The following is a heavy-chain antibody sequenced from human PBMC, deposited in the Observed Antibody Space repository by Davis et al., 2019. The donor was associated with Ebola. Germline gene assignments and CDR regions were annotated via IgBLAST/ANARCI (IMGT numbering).Heavy chain of an antibody. CDR2: ISAYNGNT. Sequence: ASVKVSCKASGYTFTSYGISWVRQAPGQGLEWMGWISAYNGNTNYAQKLQGRVTMTTDTSTSTAYMELRSLRSDDTAVYYCARTIVVVPAAIGVWFDPWGQGTLVTVSS. V-gene: IGHV1-18*01. CDR1: GYTFTSYG. D-gene: IGHD2-2*02. CDR3: ARTIVVVPAAIGVWFDP. J-gene: IGHJ5*02.